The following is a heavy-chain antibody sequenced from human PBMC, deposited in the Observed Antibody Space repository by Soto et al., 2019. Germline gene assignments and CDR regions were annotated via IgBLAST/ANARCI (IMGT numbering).Heavy chain of an antibody. CDR3: ARSIAAAGKAPVWRANWFDP. V-gene: IGHV2-70*01. CDR1: GFSLSTSGMC. CDR2: IDWDDDK. D-gene: IGHD6-13*01. J-gene: IGHJ5*02. Sequence: GSGPTLVNPTQTLTLTCTFSGFSLSTSGMCVSWIRQPPGKALEWLALIDWDDDKYYSTSLKTRLTISKDTSKNQVVLTMTNMDPVDTATYYCARSIAAAGKAPVWRANWFDPWGQGTLVTVSS.